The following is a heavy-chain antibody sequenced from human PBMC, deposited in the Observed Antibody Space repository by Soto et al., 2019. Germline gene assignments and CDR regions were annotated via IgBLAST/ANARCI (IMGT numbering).Heavy chain of an antibody. CDR1: GGSISSHY. Sequence: SETLSLTCTVSGGSISSHYWSWIRQPPGKGLEWIGYIYYSGSTNYNPSLKSRVTISVDTSKNQFSLKLSSVTAADTAVYYCARVWGGAFDFWGQGTMVTVSS. CDR3: ARVWGGAFDF. J-gene: IGHJ3*01. CDR2: IYYSGST. V-gene: IGHV4-59*11. D-gene: IGHD3-10*01.